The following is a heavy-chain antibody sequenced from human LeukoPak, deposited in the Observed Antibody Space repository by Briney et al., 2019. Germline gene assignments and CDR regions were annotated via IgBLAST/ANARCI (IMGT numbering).Heavy chain of an antibody. Sequence: ASVKVSCKASGYTFTGYYMHWVRQAPGQGLEWMGWINPNSGGTNYAQKFQGRVTMTRDTSTSTAYMELRSLRSDDTAVYYCARGAWLAADLDYWGQGTLVTVSS. CDR3: ARGAWLAADLDY. J-gene: IGHJ4*02. D-gene: IGHD6-25*01. CDR2: INPNSGGT. CDR1: GYTFTGYY. V-gene: IGHV1-2*02.